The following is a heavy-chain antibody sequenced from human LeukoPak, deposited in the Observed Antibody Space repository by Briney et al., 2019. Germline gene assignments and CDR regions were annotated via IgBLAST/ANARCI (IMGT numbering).Heavy chain of an antibody. D-gene: IGHD3-10*01. Sequence: SETLSLTCTVSGGSISSYYWSWIRQPPGKGLEWIGYIYYSGSTNYNPSLKSRVTISVDTSKNQFSLKLSSVTAADTAVYYCARSGGAYYFDYWGQGTLVTVSS. V-gene: IGHV4-59*12. CDR2: IYYSGST. J-gene: IGHJ4*02. CDR1: GGSISSYY. CDR3: ARSGGAYYFDY.